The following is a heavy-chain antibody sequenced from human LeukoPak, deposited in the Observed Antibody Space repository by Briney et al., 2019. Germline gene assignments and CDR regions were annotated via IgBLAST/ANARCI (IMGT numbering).Heavy chain of an antibody. V-gene: IGHV1-69*13. CDR3: AREGRGYCSGGSCYYMDV. D-gene: IGHD2-15*01. CDR2: IIPIFGTA. Sequence: ASVNVSCKASVDTFSIYSISCVRQAPGQGLECMGGIIPIFGTANYSQKFQGRVTITADESTSTAYMELSSLRYEDTAVYYCAREGRGYCSGGSCYYMDVWGKGTTVTVSS. J-gene: IGHJ6*04. CDR1: VDTFSIYS.